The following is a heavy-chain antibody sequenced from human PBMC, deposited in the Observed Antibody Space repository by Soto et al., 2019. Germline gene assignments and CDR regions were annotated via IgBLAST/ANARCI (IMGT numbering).Heavy chain of an antibody. Sequence: PGGSLRLSCAASGFTVSSNYMSWVRQAPGKGLEWVSVIYSGGSTYYADSVKGRFTISRDNSRNTLYLQMNSLRAEDTAVYYCARVRWFGEFRFDYWGQGTLVTVSS. CDR1: GFTVSSNY. CDR2: IYSGGST. V-gene: IGHV3-53*01. J-gene: IGHJ4*02. CDR3: ARVRWFGEFRFDY. D-gene: IGHD3-10*01.